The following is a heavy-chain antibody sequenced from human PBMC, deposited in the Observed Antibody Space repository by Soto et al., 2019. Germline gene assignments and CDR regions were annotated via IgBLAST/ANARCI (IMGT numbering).Heavy chain of an antibody. Sequence: QVQLVESGGGVVQPGRSLRLSCAASGFTFSSYGMHWVRQAPGKGLEWMAVIWYDGNSKDYGDSVRGRFTVSRDNSKNTLYLQMDSLRAEDTAVYYCARDSSCGEGFDLWGQGTLVTVSS. CDR3: ARDSSCGEGFDL. CDR1: GFTFSSYG. CDR2: IWYDGNSK. D-gene: IGHD7-27*01. V-gene: IGHV3-33*01. J-gene: IGHJ4*02.